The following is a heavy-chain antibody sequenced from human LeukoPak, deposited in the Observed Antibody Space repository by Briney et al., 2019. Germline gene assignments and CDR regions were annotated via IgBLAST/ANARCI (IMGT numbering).Heavy chain of an antibody. J-gene: IGHJ4*02. CDR2: INPNSGGT. CDR1: GYTFTGYY. V-gene: IGHV1-2*02. Sequence: ASVKVSCKASGYTFTGYYMHWVRQAPGQGLEWMGWINPNSGGTNYAQKFQGRVTMTRDKSTSTVYMELRSLRSDDTAVYYCARDGGPHEEGWLVRADYWGQGTLVTVSS. D-gene: IGHD6-19*01. CDR3: ARDGGPHEEGWLVRADY.